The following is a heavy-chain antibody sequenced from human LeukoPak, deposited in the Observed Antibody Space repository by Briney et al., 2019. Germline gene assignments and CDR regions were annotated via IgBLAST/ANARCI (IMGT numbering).Heavy chain of an antibody. D-gene: IGHD2-15*01. CDR1: EFTFSGHQ. CDR3: ARDWRQDNAFDL. J-gene: IGHJ3*01. Sequence: GGSLRLSCAASEFTFSGHQMSWVRQAPGKGPEWVAKIIQDGSEEYYLDSVRGRFIISRDNGKNSLYLEMNSLRVEDTAVYYCARDWRQDNAFDLWGRGTMVTVSS. V-gene: IGHV3-7*01. CDR2: IIQDGSEE.